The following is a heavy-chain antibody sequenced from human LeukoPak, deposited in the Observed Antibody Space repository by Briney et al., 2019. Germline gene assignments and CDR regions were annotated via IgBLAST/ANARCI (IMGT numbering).Heavy chain of an antibody. CDR3: ARGQILRSGSADAFDI. D-gene: IGHD6-19*01. Sequence: SETLSLTCTVSGGSISSYYWSWIRQPAGKGLEWIGHIYTSGNTNYNPSLKSRVSMSVDTSKNQFSLKLSSVTAADTAVYYCARGQILRSGSADAFDIWGQGTMVTVSS. CDR2: IYTSGNT. V-gene: IGHV4-4*07. CDR1: GGSISSYY. J-gene: IGHJ3*02.